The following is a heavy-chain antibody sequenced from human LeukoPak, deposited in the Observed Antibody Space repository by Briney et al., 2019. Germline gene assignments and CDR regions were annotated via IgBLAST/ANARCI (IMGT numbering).Heavy chain of an antibody. Sequence: PGGSLRLSCAASGFTVSNNYMSWVRQAPGKGLEWVSITYSDSSTNYADSVKGRFTISRDTSQNTLSLQMNSLRAEDTAVYYCVSKNRDYNSAIDIQGKRTAVT. CDR1: GFTVSNNY. J-gene: IGHJ3*02. D-gene: IGHD4-11*01. CDR3: VSKNRDYNSAIDI. V-gene: IGHV3-53*01. CDR2: TYSDSST.